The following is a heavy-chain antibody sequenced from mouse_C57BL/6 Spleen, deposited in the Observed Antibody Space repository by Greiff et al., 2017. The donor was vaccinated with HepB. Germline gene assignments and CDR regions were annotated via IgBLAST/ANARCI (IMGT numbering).Heavy chain of an antibody. Sequence: EVKLMESGGGLVQPGGSMKLSCVASGFTFSNYWMNWVRQSPEKGLEWVAQIRLKSDNYATHYAESVKGRFTISRDDSKSSVYLQLNNLRAEDTGIYYCTDQHRYMDVWGTGTTVTVSS. CDR1: GFTFSNYW. D-gene: IGHD2-12*01. CDR3: TDQHRYMDV. CDR2: IRLKSDNYAT. J-gene: IGHJ1*03. V-gene: IGHV6-3*01.